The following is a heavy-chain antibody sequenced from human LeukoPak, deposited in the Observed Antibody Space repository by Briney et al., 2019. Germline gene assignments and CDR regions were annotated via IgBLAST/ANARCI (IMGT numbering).Heavy chain of an antibody. J-gene: IGHJ5*02. D-gene: IGHD1-1*01. Sequence: SETLSLPRAVYGGCFSGYYWSWIRQPPGKGLEWIGEINHSGSTNYNPSLKSRVTISVDTSKNQFSLKLSSVTAADTAGYYCARGRGTGTGGNWFDPWGQGTLVTVSS. CDR1: GGCFSGYY. CDR2: INHSGST. V-gene: IGHV4-34*01. CDR3: ARGRGTGTGGNWFDP.